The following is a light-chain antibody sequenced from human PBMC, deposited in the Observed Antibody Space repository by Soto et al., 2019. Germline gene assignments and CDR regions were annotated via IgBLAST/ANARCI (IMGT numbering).Light chain of an antibody. J-gene: IGLJ1*01. CDR3: QSYDSGRYV. V-gene: IGLV1-40*01. Sequence: QSVLTQPPSVSGAPGQRVTISCTGSSSHIGAGHVVHWYQQLPGTAPKLLIYGNNNRPSGVPDRFSVSKSGTSASLAITGLQHEDEADYYCQSYDSGRYVFGTGTKVTVL. CDR2: GNN. CDR1: SSHIGAGHV.